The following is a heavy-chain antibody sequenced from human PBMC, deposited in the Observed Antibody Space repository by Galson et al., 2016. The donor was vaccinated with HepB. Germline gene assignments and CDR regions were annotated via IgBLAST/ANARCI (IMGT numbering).Heavy chain of an antibody. CDR2: MSSDGNKQ. Sequence: SCAASGFTFSSYAMHWVRQAPGKGLEWVAVMSSDGNKQYHADSVKGRFAISRDNSRNTLYLQMNSLRAEDTAVYFCAREETYGDFLYFDSWGQGTLVTVSS. J-gene: IGHJ4*02. V-gene: IGHV3-30*09. CDR1: GFTFSSYA. D-gene: IGHD4-17*01. CDR3: AREETYGDFLYFDS.